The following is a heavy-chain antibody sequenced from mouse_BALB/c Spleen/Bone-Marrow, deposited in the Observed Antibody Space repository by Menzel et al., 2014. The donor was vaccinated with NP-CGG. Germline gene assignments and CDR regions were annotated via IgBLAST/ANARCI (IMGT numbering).Heavy chain of an antibody. Sequence: LVESGPELVKPGASVKMSCKASGYTFXSYVMHWVKQKPGQGLEWIGYINPYNDGTKYNEKFKGKATLTSDKSSSTAYMELSSLTSEDSAVYYCARREDGYGTFYWYFDVWGAGTAVTVSS. CDR2: INPYNDGT. J-gene: IGHJ1*01. CDR3: ARREDGYGTFYWYFDV. CDR1: GYTFXSYV. D-gene: IGHD2-2*01. V-gene: IGHV1-14*01.